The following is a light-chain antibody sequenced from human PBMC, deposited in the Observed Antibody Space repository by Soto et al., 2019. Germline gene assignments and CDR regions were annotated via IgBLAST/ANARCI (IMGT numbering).Light chain of an antibody. CDR2: DVS. CDR1: SSDVGGYNY. J-gene: IGLJ1*01. CDR3: SSYTSSSTLDV. Sequence: QSALTQPASVSGSPGQSITISCTGTSSDVGGYNYVSWYQQHPGKAPKLMIYDVSNQPSGVSNRFSGSKSGNTASLTISGLQAKDEGDYYCSSYTSSSTLDVFGTGTKLTVL. V-gene: IGLV2-14*03.